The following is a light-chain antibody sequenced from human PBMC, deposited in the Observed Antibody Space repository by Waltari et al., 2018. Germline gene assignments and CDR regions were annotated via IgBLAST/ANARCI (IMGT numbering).Light chain of an antibody. CDR3: QQYYSSPWT. Sequence: EIVLTQSPVTLSWSPGERATLSCRASEFVGNDYLAWYQQKPGQAPRLLIYDASRRATGTPDRFSGSGSGTDFSLTISRLEPEDFAVYYCQQYYSSPWTFGQGTKVDI. V-gene: IGKV3-20*01. CDR1: EFVGNDY. CDR2: DAS. J-gene: IGKJ1*01.